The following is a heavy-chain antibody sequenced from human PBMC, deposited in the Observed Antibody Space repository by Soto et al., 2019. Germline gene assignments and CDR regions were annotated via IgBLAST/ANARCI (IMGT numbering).Heavy chain of an antibody. J-gene: IGHJ4*02. CDR1: GYTFSYYG. CDR2: INVYSGTT. V-gene: IGHV1-18*01. D-gene: IGHD3-22*01. Sequence: QVHLVQSGSEVKTAGAAVKVSCKASGYTFSYYGVSWVRQAPGQGLEWMGWINVYSGTTNYLQKFHGRVTMTTDPSTSTLSMDMRDLSSEDSAVYYCARGRGGYFSSSGHTHKYLDYWGQGTLVTVSS. CDR3: ARGRGGYFSSSGHTHKYLDY.